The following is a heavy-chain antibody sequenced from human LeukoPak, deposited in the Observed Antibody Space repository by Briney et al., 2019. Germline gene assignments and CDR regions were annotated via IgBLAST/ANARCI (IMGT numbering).Heavy chain of an antibody. J-gene: IGHJ4*02. CDR2: INHSGST. D-gene: IGHD3-3*01. Sequence: SETLSLTCAVYGGSFSGYYWSWIRQPPGKGLEWIGEINHSGSTNYNPSLKSRVTISVDTSKNQFSLKLSSVTAADTAVYYCGRRYKKRITVFGVVDQGFDYWGQGTLVTVSS. CDR3: GRRYKKRITVFGVVDQGFDY. V-gene: IGHV4-34*01. CDR1: GGSFSGYY.